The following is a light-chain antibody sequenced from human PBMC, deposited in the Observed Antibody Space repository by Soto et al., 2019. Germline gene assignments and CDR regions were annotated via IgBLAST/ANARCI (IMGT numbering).Light chain of an antibody. CDR3: QQFSSYPLT. Sequence: IELTQSPGTLSLSPGERTTLSCRASQSISRYLAWYQQKPGQAPRLLIYDASSRATGIPARFSGGGSGTDFTLTIIRLEPEDFAVYYCQQFSSYPLTFGGGTKVDI. CDR1: QSISRY. CDR2: DAS. J-gene: IGKJ4*01. V-gene: IGKV3-20*01.